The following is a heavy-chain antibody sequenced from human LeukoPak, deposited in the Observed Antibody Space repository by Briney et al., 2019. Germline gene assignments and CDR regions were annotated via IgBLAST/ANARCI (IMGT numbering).Heavy chain of an antibody. V-gene: IGHV4-59*01. D-gene: IGHD1/OR15-1a*01. CDR3: ARDRRLEQVHAFDV. J-gene: IGHJ3*01. CDR2: IHYTEHS. CDR1: GASITTYF. Sequence: LETLSLTCTVSGASITTYFWSWIRQPPGKGLEWIAYIHYTEHSNYNPSLKSRVTISVDTSKNQVSLMLSSVTAADTAMYYCARDRRLEQVHAFDVWGQGTMVTVSS.